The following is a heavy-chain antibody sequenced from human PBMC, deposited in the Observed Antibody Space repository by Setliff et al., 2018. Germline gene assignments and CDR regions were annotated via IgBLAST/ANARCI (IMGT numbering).Heavy chain of an antibody. Sequence: ASVKVSCKTSGYTFINYGLSWMRQAPGQGLEWMGWISGYNGKTDYAQNIQGRVTMTIDTSTSTAYMELRSLRSDDTAVYYCARVPRLEWLLPTFDYWGQGTPVTVSS. J-gene: IGHJ4*02. V-gene: IGHV1-18*01. CDR3: ARVPRLEWLLPTFDY. CDR1: GYTFINYG. CDR2: ISGYNGKT. D-gene: IGHD3-3*01.